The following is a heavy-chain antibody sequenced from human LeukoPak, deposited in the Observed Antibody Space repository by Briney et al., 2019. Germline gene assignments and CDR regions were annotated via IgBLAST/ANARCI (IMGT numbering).Heavy chain of an antibody. Sequence: GGSLRLSCAASGFTFSSYAMNWVRQAPGKGLEWVAVISYDGSNKYYADSVKGRFTISRDNSKNTLYLQMNSLRAEDTAVYYCARDPRSSGWYYYYYYGMDVWGKGTTVTVSS. V-gene: IGHV3-30*04. CDR2: ISYDGSNK. J-gene: IGHJ6*04. D-gene: IGHD6-19*01. CDR1: GFTFSSYA. CDR3: ARDPRSSGWYYYYYYGMDV.